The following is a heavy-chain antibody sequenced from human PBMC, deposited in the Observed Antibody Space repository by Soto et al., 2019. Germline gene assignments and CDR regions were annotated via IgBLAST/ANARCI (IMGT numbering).Heavy chain of an antibody. Sequence: GGSLRLSCAASGFTFSSYAIHWVRQAPGKGLEWVTVTSYDGSNKYYADSVRGRFTISRDNSKNTLYLQMNSLRAEDTAVYYCARDRSIAAADPFDYWGQGTLVTVSS. V-gene: IGHV3-30*04. CDR3: ARDRSIAAADPFDY. D-gene: IGHD6-13*01. CDR1: GFTFSSYA. J-gene: IGHJ4*02. CDR2: TSYDGSNK.